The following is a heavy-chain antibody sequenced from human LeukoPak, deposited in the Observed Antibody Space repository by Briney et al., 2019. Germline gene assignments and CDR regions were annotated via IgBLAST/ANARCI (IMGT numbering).Heavy chain of an antibody. D-gene: IGHD6-19*01. Sequence: PWETLSLTCTVSGGSISSYYWSWIRQPPGKGLEWIGYIYYSGSTNYNPSLKGRVTIAVDTSKNQFSLKLSSVTAADTAVYYCARDRRQWLDGYYYGMDVWGQGTTVTVSS. CDR3: ARDRRQWLDGYYYGMDV. J-gene: IGHJ6*02. V-gene: IGHV4-59*01. CDR2: IYYSGST. CDR1: GGSISSYY.